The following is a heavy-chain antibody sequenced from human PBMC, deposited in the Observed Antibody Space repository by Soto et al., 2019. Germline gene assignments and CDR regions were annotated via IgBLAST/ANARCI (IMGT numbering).Heavy chain of an antibody. Sequence: GGSLRLSCAASGFTVSSNYMSWVRQAPGKGLEWVSVIYSGGSTYYADSVKGRFTISRDNSKNTLYLQMNSLRAEDTAVYYCASTTPYDFGPPWWYYYYGMDVWGQGTTVTVSS. D-gene: IGHD3-3*01. CDR1: GFTVSSNY. V-gene: IGHV3-53*01. J-gene: IGHJ6*02. CDR3: ASTTPYDFGPPWWYYYYGMDV. CDR2: IYSGGST.